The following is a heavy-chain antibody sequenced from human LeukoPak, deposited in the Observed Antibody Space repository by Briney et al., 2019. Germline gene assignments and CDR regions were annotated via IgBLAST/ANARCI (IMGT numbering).Heavy chain of an antibody. CDR1: GFTFSDSG. Sequence: PGGSLRLSCAASGFTFSDSGMHWVRQAPGKGLEWVAFIRYDGSDKYYADSVKGRFTISRDNAKDSLYLQMNSLRVEDTAVYYCLRGDRRDYWGQGTLVTVSS. CDR3: LRGDRRDY. J-gene: IGHJ4*02. V-gene: IGHV3-30*02. CDR2: IRYDGSDK.